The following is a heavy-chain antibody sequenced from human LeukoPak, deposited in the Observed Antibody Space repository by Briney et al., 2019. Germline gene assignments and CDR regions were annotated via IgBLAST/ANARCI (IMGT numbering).Heavy chain of an antibody. J-gene: IGHJ4*02. CDR3: ARARAHSYYDFWSGYYWGFDY. CDR1: GGSISSSNYY. Sequence: SETLSLTCTVSGGSISSSNYYWGWIRQPPGKGLEWIGSLYYSGSTYYNPSLKSRVTISVDTSKNQFSLKLSSVTAADTAVYYCARARAHSYYDFWSGYYWGFDYWGQGTLVTVSS. V-gene: IGHV4-39*07. D-gene: IGHD3-3*01. CDR2: LYYSGST.